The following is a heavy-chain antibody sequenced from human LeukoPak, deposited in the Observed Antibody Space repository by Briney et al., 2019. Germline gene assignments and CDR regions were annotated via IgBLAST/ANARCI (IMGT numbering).Heavy chain of an antibody. Sequence: GGSLRLSCAASGFIFSRNSMNWVRQAPGKGLEWVSSISSSSSYIYYADSVKGRFTISRDNAKNSLYLQMNSLRAEDTAVYYCAVEIPYYYDSSGYYPDYWGQGTLVTVSS. V-gene: IGHV3-21*01. CDR2: ISSSSSYI. CDR1: GFIFSRNS. D-gene: IGHD3-22*01. CDR3: AVEIPYYYDSSGYYPDY. J-gene: IGHJ4*02.